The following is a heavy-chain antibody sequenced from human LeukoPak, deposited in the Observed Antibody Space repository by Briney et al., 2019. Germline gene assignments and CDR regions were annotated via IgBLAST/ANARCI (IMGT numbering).Heavy chain of an antibody. D-gene: IGHD1-1*01. Sequence: SETLSLTCTVSGGSISSYYWSWIRQFPGKGLEWIGYINYSGSTNYNPSIKSRVTISVDTSKNQLSLKLTSVTAADTAVYYCARVTDWNDLDYWGQGTLVTVSS. J-gene: IGHJ4*02. CDR2: INYSGST. CDR3: ARVTDWNDLDY. V-gene: IGHV4-59*01. CDR1: GGSISSYY.